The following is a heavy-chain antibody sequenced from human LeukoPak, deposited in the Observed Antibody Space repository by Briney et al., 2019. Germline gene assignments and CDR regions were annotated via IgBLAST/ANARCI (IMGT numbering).Heavy chain of an antibody. Sequence: GGSLRLSCTASGFTFTNYAMTWVRQAPGKGLEWVSSIKASGDGTYYADSVKGRFTISRDNYRNSLYLQMNSLRTEDTAVYYCGRDPNGDYVGAFDFQRWGQGTLVTVSS. J-gene: IGHJ1*01. D-gene: IGHD4-17*01. CDR1: GFTFTNYA. V-gene: IGHV3-23*01. CDR2: IKASGDGT. CDR3: GRDPNGDYVGAFDFQR.